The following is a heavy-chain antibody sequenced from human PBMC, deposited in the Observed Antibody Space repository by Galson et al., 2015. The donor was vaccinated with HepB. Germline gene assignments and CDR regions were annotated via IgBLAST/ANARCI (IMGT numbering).Heavy chain of an antibody. D-gene: IGHD4-17*01. CDR3: ARSLRDDYGAYGWWFDP. CDR1: GGSISSGGYN. CDR2: IYYSGST. J-gene: IGHJ5*02. Sequence: TLSLTCTVSGGSISSGGYNWSWIRQHPGKGLEWIGYIYYSGSTYYNPSLKSRVTISVDTSKNQFSLKLSSVTAADTAVYYCARSLRDDYGAYGWWFDPWGQGTLVTVSS. V-gene: IGHV4-31*03.